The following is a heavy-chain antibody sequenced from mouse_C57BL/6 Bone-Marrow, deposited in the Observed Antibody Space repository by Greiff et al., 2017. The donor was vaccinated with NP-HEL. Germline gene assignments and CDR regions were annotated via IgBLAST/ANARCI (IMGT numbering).Heavy chain of an antibody. CDR1: GYSITSGYY. D-gene: IGHD2-12*01. Sequence: EVHLVESGPGLVKPSQSLSLTCSVTGYSITSGYYWNWIRQFPGNKLEWMGYISYDGSNNYNPSLKNRISITRDTSKNQFFLKLNSVTTEDTATYYCAREVTIKYYFDYWGQGTTLTVSS. V-gene: IGHV3-6*01. CDR3: AREVTIKYYFDY. CDR2: ISYDGSN. J-gene: IGHJ2*01.